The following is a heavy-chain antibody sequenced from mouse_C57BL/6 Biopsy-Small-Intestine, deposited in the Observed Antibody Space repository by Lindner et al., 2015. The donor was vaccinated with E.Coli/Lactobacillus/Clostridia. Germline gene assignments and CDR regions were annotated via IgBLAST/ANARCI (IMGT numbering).Heavy chain of an antibody. J-gene: IGHJ4*01. CDR3: ARDLHYLFDF. Sequence: SVKVSCKASGYTFTDYYVHWVRQAPGQGLEWMGYINPDSGRAYYAWKFQGRVTMARDTSISTAYMELSGLRSDDTAVYYCARDLHYLFDFWGQGTLVTVSS. CDR1: GYTFTDYY. V-gene: IGHV1-77*01. CDR2: INPDSGRA. D-gene: IGHD5-5*01.